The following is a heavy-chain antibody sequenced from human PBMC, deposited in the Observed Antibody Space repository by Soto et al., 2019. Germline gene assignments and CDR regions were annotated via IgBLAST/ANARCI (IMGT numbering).Heavy chain of an antibody. V-gene: IGHV3-23*01. J-gene: IGHJ4*02. CDR2: ISGGGDTT. CDR1: GVTFRNYA. Sequence: EVQFLESGGNLVQPGGSLRLSCAASGVTFRNYAMRWVRQAPGKGLELVSSISGGGDTTYYADSVKGRFTISRDNSKNTLYLQMNTLRAEDTAVYYCAGRDGRLLPYCSDSWGQGTLVTVSS. D-gene: IGHD1-26*01. CDR3: AGRDGRLLPYCSDS.